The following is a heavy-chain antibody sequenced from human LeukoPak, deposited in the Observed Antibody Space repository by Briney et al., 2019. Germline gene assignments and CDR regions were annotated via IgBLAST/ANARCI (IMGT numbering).Heavy chain of an antibody. CDR3: ARLQYGDYEWTDY. J-gene: IGHJ4*02. CDR2: IRSKANSYAT. D-gene: IGHD4-17*01. V-gene: IGHV3-73*01. Sequence: GGSLRLSRVASGFTFSGSAMHWVRQASGPGLEWVGRIRSKANSYATAYAASVKGRFTISRDDSKNTAYLQMNSLKTEDTAVYYCARLQYGDYEWTDYWGQGTLVTVSS. CDR1: GFTFSGSA.